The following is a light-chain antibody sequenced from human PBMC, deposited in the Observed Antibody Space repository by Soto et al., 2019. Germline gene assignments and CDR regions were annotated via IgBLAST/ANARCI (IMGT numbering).Light chain of an antibody. V-gene: IGLV3-1*01. CDR3: QAWDSSNFYV. Sequence: SYELTQPPSVSVSPGQTASITCSGDKLGDKYACWYQQKPGQSPVLVIYQDSKRPSGIPERFSGSNSGNTATLTISGTQAMDEADYYCQAWDSSNFYVFGTGTKLTVL. J-gene: IGLJ1*01. CDR1: KLGDKY. CDR2: QDS.